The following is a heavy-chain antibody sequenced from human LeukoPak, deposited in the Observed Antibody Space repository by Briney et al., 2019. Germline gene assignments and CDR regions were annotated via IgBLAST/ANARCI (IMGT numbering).Heavy chain of an antibody. V-gene: IGHV3-7*04. CDR3: ARIAAADDY. J-gene: IGHJ4*02. D-gene: IGHD6-13*01. CDR2: MRQDGSEK. CDR1: GFNFINYW. Sequence: PGGSLRLSCVASGFNFINYWMSWVRHAPGKGLEWVANMRQDGSEKYYVDSVKGRFTISRDNAKNSLYLQMNSLRAEDTAVYYCARIAAADDYWGQGTLVTVSS.